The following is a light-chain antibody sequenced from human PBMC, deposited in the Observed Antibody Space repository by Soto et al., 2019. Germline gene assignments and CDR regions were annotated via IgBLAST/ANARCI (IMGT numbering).Light chain of an antibody. CDR2: GAS. CDR3: HQYNDWPRFT. V-gene: IGKV3-15*01. Sequence: EIVMTQSPATLSVSPGERATLSCRASQIVSTDLAWYQQKPGQAPRRLIYGASTRATGIPARFSGSGSGTEFTLTINSLQSEDLAVYYCHQYNDWPRFTFGPGTKVDIK. CDR1: QIVSTD. J-gene: IGKJ3*01.